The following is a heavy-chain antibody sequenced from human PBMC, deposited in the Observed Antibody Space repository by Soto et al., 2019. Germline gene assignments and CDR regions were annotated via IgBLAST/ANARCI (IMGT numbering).Heavy chain of an antibody. V-gene: IGHV4-38-2*01. CDR3: ARYDFWSGPHGYYYYGMDV. CDR1: GYSISSGYY. Sequence: PSETRSLTCAVSGYSISSGYYWGWIRPPPGKGLEWIGSIYHSGSTYYNPSLKSRVTISVDTSKNQFSLKLSSVTAADTAVYYCARYDFWSGPHGYYYYGMDVWGQGTTVTVSS. J-gene: IGHJ6*02. CDR2: IYHSGST. D-gene: IGHD3-3*01.